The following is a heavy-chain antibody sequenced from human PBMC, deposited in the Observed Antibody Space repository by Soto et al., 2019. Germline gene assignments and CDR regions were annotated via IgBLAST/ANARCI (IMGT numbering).Heavy chain of an antibody. CDR1: GFTFSSYA. CDR2: ISGGGGST. V-gene: IGHV3-23*01. D-gene: IGHD3-10*01. Sequence: EVQLLESGGGLVQPGGSLRLSCAASGFTFSSYAMSWVRQAPGKGLEWVSAISGGGGSTYYADSVKGRFTISRDNSKNTMYLQKNNLRDEDMAVYYCAKDLPFTIVRGVNAFDIWGQWTMVTVSS. CDR3: AKDLPFTIVRGVNAFDI. J-gene: IGHJ3*02.